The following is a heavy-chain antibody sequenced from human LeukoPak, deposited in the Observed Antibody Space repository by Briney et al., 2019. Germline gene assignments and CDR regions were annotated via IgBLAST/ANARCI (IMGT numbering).Heavy chain of an antibody. D-gene: IGHD6-13*01. CDR3: ARGGHSSSWSPWDY. CDR2: ISGSGSTI. V-gene: IGHV3-48*03. Sequence: PGGSLRLSCAASGFTFSSYEMNWVRQAPGKGLEWVSYISGSGSTIYYADSVKGRFTISRDNAKNSLYLQMNSLRAEDTAAYYCARGGHSSSWSPWDYWGQGTLVTVSS. J-gene: IGHJ4*02. CDR1: GFTFSSYE.